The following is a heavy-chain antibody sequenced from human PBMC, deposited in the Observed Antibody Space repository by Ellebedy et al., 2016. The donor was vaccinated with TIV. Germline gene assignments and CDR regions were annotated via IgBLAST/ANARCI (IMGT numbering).Heavy chain of an antibody. V-gene: IGHV5-51*01. J-gene: IGHJ4*02. Sequence: ASVKVSCKGSGYSFTTYWIGWVRQMPGKGLEWMGIIYPGDSDTRYSPSFQGQVTIPADKSISTAYLQWSSLKASDTAMYYCARNPDDYFDYWGQGTLVTVSS. CDR1: GYSFTTYW. CDR3: ARNPDDYFDY. CDR2: IYPGDSDT. D-gene: IGHD1-14*01.